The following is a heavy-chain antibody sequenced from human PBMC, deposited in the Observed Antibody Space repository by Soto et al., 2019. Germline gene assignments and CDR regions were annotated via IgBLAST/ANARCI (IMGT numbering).Heavy chain of an antibody. J-gene: IGHJ5*02. D-gene: IGHD3-9*01. CDR3: AKDYGYYDILIGYPGNWFDP. Sequence: EVQLLESGGGLVQPGGSLRLSCAASGFTFSSYAMSWVRQAPGKGLEWVSAISGSGGSTYYADSVKGRFTISRDNSKNTLYLQMNSLRAEDTAVYYCAKDYGYYDILIGYPGNWFDPWGQGTLVTVSS. V-gene: IGHV3-23*01. CDR2: ISGSGGST. CDR1: GFTFSSYA.